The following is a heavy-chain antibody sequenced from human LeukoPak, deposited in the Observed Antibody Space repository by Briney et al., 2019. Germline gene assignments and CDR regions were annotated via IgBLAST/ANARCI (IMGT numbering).Heavy chain of an antibody. CDR1: GFTFDDYG. D-gene: IGHD6-19*01. J-gene: IGHJ4*02. Sequence: GGSLRLSCAASGFTFDDYGLSWVRQAPGKGLDWVSTINLNGGSTGYADSVKGRFTISRDNAKNSLYLQMNSLRAEDTALYYCARVSDISVAAYFDYWGQGTLVTVSS. V-gene: IGHV3-20*04. CDR3: ARVSDISVAAYFDY. CDR2: INLNGGST.